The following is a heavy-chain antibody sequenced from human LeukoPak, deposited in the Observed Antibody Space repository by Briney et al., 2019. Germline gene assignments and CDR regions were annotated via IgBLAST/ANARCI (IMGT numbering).Heavy chain of an antibody. CDR3: ARSASAGDY. CDR1: GFTFSGYS. Sequence: GGSLRLSCAAFGFTFSGYSMNWVRQAPGKGLEWVSSISSSSSYIHYADSVKGRFTISRDNAKNSLYLQMNSLRAEDTAVYYCARSASAGDYWGQGTLVTVSS. J-gene: IGHJ4*02. V-gene: IGHV3-21*01. D-gene: IGHD6-19*01. CDR2: ISSSSSYI.